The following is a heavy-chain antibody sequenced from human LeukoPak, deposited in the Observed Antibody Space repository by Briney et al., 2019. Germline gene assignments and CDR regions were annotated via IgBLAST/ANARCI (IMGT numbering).Heavy chain of an antibody. CDR3: VRSMDV. J-gene: IGHJ6*02. Sequence: GGSLRLSCTASGFTFSTYWMTWVRQAPGKGLEWVANIKHDESEEYYVDSVKGRFTISRDNAKNSVFLQMNNLRAEDTALYYCVRSMDVWGQGTTVTVSS. CDR1: GFTFSTYW. V-gene: IGHV3-7*03. CDR2: IKHDESEE.